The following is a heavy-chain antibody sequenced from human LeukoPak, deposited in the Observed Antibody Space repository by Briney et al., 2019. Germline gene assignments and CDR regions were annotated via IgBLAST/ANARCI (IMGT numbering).Heavy chain of an antibody. CDR2: IKQDGGEK. CDR1: GFTFKNYW. J-gene: IGHJ6*02. CDR3: AREPSAPPTTFNVDIVATKLPYYGMDV. V-gene: IGHV3-7*01. Sequence: PGGSLRLSCAASGFTFKNYWTSWVRQAPGKGLECVAKIKQDGGEKDYVDSVKGRFTISRDNAKNSLYMQMDRLRVEDTAVYYCAREPSAPPTTFNVDIVATKLPYYGMDVWGQGTTVTVSS. D-gene: IGHD5-12*01.